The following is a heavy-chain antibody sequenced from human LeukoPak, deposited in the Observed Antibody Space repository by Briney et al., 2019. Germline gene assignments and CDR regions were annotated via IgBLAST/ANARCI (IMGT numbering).Heavy chain of an antibody. CDR1: GFTFSSYW. Sequence: GGSLRLSCAASGFTFSSYWMSWVRQAPGKGLEGVANIKEDGSEKRYVDSVKGRFTISRDNAKNSLYLQMNSLRAEDTAVYYCARAKIVGATKLDYWGQGTLVTVSS. CDR2: IKEDGSEK. CDR3: ARAKIVGATKLDY. J-gene: IGHJ4*02. V-gene: IGHV3-7*01. D-gene: IGHD1-26*01.